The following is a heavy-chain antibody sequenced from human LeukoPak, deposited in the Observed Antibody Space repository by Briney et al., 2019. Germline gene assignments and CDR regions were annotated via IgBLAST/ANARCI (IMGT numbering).Heavy chain of an antibody. V-gene: IGHV4-31*03. CDR2: IYYSGGT. CDR3: ARLEKNGGLDY. CDR1: GGSISSGGYY. Sequence: SETLSLTCTVSGGSISSGGYYWSWLRQHPGKGLEWIGYIYYSGGTYYNPSLKSRVTISVDTSKNQFSLKLSSVTAADTAVYYCARLEKNGGLDYWGQGTLVTVSS. D-gene: IGHD4-23*01. J-gene: IGHJ4*02.